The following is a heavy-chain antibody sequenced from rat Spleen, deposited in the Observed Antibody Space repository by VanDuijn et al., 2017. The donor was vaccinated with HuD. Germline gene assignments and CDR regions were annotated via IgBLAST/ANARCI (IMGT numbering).Heavy chain of an antibody. CDR2: VSSDGVNT. CDR1: GFTFSRYW. D-gene: IGHD4-4*01. J-gene: IGHJ2*01. V-gene: IGHV5-58*01. Sequence: EVQLVETGGGLVQPGKSLKLSCVASGFTFSRYWMYWVRQAPGKGLEWVSSVSSDGVNTYYPDSVKGRFTISRNNAQNTLYLQMSKVGSEDTAVYYCVREDVGVNYWGQGVMVTVSS. CDR3: VREDVGVNY.